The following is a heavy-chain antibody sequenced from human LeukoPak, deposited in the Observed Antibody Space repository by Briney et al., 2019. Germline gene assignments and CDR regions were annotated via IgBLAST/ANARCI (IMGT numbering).Heavy chain of an antibody. Sequence: PGGSLRLSCAASGFTFSKYAMHWVRQAPGKGLEWVAVSSYDGSIEYYADSVKGRFTLSRDNSKNTLYLQMSSLRTEDTAVYYCARDNSVGDIAWWFDPWGQGTLVTVSS. J-gene: IGHJ5*02. D-gene: IGHD3-16*02. V-gene: IGHV3-30*04. CDR2: SSYDGSIE. CDR1: GFTFSKYA. CDR3: ARDNSVGDIAWWFDP.